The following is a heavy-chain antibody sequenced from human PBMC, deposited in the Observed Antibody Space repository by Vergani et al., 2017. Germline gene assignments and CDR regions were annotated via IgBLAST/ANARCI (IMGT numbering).Heavy chain of an antibody. J-gene: IGHJ4*02. CDR3: AKDMGDRGSGWCS. D-gene: IGHD6-19*01. CDR1: GFTFDDYT. V-gene: IGHV3-43*01. CDR2: ISWDGGST. Sequence: EVQLVESGGVVVQPGGSLRLSCAASGFTFDDYTMHWVRQAPGKGLEWVSLISWDGGSTYYADSVKGRFTISRDNSKNSLYLQMNSLRTEDTALYYCAKDMGDRGSGWCSWGQGTLVTVSS.